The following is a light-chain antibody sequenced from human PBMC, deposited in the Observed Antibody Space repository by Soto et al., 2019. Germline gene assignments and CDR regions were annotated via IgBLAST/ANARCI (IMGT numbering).Light chain of an antibody. V-gene: IGLV1-44*01. J-gene: IGLJ1*01. CDR2: TNN. CDR1: NSNIGSNT. Sequence: QLVLTQPPSASGTPGQRVTISCSGSNSNIGSNTVNWYQQLPGTAPKLLINTNNQRPSGVPDRFSGAKSGTSASLAISGLQSEDEADYYCAAWDDILNGYVFATGTKLTVL. CDR3: AAWDDILNGYV.